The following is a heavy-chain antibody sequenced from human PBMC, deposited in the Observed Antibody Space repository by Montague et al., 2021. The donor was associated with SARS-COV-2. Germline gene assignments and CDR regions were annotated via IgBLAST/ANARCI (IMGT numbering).Heavy chain of an antibody. Sequence: SETLSLTCTVSGGSISSSSYYWGWIRQPPGKGLEWFGSIYYSGSAYYNPSHKSRVTISVDTSKNQFSLKLNSVTAADTAVYYCARDPSRQLLLYPVGDYYYGMDVWGQGTTVTVSS. D-gene: IGHD2-2*02. CDR2: IYYSGSA. J-gene: IGHJ6*02. CDR1: GGSISSSSYY. V-gene: IGHV4-39*07. CDR3: ARDPSRQLLLYPVGDYYYGMDV.